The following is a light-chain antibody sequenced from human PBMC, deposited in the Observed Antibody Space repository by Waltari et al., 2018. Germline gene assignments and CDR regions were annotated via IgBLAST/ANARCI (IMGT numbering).Light chain of an antibody. CDR1: QSIGSY. CDR2: DAS. Sequence: EIVLTQSPVTLSLSPGDTATLSCRASQSIGSYLAWYQRKPGQAPRLLIYDASNRAAGIPPRLRGGGSGTDFTLTISGLEPEDFAVYYCQHRNTGLTFGGGTKVEIE. J-gene: IGKJ4*01. CDR3: QHRNTGLT. V-gene: IGKV3-11*01.